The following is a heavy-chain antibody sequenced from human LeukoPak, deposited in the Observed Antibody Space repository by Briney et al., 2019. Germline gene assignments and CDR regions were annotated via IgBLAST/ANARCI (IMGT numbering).Heavy chain of an antibody. J-gene: IGHJ3*02. CDR2: INWNGGST. V-gene: IGHV3-20*04. CDR3: ARHYGGNSGGDAFDI. D-gene: IGHD4-23*01. Sequence: GGSLRLSCAASGFXFDDYGISWVRQAPGKGLEWVSGINWNGGSTGYADSVKGRFTISRDNAKNSLYLQMNSLRAEDTALYYCARHYGGNSGGDAFDIWGQGTMVTVSS. CDR1: GFXFDDYG.